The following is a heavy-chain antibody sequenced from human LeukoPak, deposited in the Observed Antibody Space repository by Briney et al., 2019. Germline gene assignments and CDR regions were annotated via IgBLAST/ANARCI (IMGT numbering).Heavy chain of an antibody. D-gene: IGHD3-22*01. CDR3: ASSISYDSGGYYYGGGFDY. CDR1: GGTFSRFA. CDR2: IIPVFGTA. J-gene: IGHJ4*02. Sequence: ASVKVSCKASGGTFSRFAISWVRQAPGQGLEWMGGIIPVFGTANYAQKFQGRVSITTDESPSTAYMELSSLRSEDTAVYYCASSISYDSGGYYYGGGFDYWGQGTLVTVSS. V-gene: IGHV1-69*05.